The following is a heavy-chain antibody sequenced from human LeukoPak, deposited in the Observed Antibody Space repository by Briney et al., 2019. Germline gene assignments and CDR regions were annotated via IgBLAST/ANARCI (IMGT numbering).Heavy chain of an antibody. CDR3: ARAGSGYSFDY. CDR2: LYYSGST. V-gene: IGHV4-59*01. Sequence: SQTLSLTCTVSGGSISSYYWSWIRQPPGKGLEWIGYLYYSGSTNYNPSLKSRVTISVDTSKNQFSLKLSSVTAADTAVYYCARAGSGYSFDYWGQGTLVTVSS. CDR1: GGSISSYY. D-gene: IGHD3-22*01. J-gene: IGHJ4*02.